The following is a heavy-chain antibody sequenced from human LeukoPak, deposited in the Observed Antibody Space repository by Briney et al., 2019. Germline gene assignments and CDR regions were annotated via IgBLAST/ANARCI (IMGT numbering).Heavy chain of an antibody. J-gene: IGHJ5*02. CDR3: ARDRDGKDL. CDR2: IQQNGIEK. D-gene: IGHD1-1*01. V-gene: IGHV3-7*03. CDR1: GFTFRDFW. Sequence: PGGSLRLSCAASGFTFRDFWRSWVRQAPGKGLEGVADIQQNGIEKYSVEGRFTITRENDNNLLYLQINSLRADDTAMYYCARDRDGKDLWGQGTLVTVSS.